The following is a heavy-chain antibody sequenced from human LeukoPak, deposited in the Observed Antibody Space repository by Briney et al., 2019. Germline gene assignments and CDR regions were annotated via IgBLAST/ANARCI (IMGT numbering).Heavy chain of an antibody. CDR3: ARHDAVPVIRRGFDL. V-gene: IGHV4-59*08. Sequence: SETLSLTCTVSGGSPINYYWSWIRQPPGKGLEWIGYIFYKGATYYNPSLKNRVIISRDTSKNQFSLNLNSVTAADTAVYFCARHDAVPVIRRGFDLWGQGTLVTVSS. J-gene: IGHJ4*02. CDR1: GGSPINYY. D-gene: IGHD2-21*02. CDR2: IFYKGAT.